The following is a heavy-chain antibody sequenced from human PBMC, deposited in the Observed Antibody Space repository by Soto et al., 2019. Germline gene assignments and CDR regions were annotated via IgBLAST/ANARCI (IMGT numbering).Heavy chain of an antibody. J-gene: IGHJ6*02. V-gene: IGHV4-59*01. CDR1: GGSISSYY. Sequence: KPSETLSLTCTVSGGSISSYYWSWIRQPPGKGLEWIGYIYYSGSTNYNPSLKSRVTISVDTSKNQFSLKLSSVTAADTAVYYCARVGRSSPMIVVPINYYYDMDVWGQGTTVTVSS. D-gene: IGHD3-22*01. CDR2: IYYSGST. CDR3: ARVGRSSPMIVVPINYYYDMDV.